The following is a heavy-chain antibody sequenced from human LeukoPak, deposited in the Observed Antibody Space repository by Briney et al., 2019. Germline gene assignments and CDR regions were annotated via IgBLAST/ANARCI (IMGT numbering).Heavy chain of an antibody. D-gene: IGHD2-15*01. CDR1: GGSISSGGYY. Sequence: SETLSLTCTVSGGSISSGGYYWSWIRQHPGKGLEWIGYIYYSGSTYYNSSLKSRVTISVDTSKNQFSLKLSSVTAADTAVYYCARDRSPNCSGGSCPYFDYWGQGTLVTVSS. J-gene: IGHJ4*02. V-gene: IGHV4-31*03. CDR3: ARDRSPNCSGGSCPYFDY. CDR2: IYYSGST.